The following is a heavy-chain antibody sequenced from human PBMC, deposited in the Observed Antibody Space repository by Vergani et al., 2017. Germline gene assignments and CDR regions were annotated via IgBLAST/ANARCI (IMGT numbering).Heavy chain of an antibody. CDR2: INPSGGST. CDR3: ASALARSEGGDYLYYYGMDV. Sequence: QVQLVQSGAEVKKPGASVKVSCKAPGYTFTSYYMHWVRQAPGQGLEWMGIINPSGGSTSYAQKFQGRVTMTRDTSQSTVYMELSSLSSEDTAVYYCASALARSEGGDYLYYYGMDVWGQGTTVTVSS. V-gene: IGHV1-46*01. D-gene: IGHD4-17*01. J-gene: IGHJ6*02. CDR1: GYTFTSYY.